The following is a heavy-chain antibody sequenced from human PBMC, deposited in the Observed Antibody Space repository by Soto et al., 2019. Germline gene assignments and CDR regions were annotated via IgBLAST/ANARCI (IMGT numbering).Heavy chain of an antibody. CDR1: EFTFSDYA. Sequence: EVPQLESGGGLVQPGGSLRLSCAAAEFTFSDYAMTWVRLAPGRGLEWVSSITASGDYAQYTDSVKGRFSVSRDNSRSTLFLQMESLRDEDTAIYFCGRDPNGDYIGAFAMWGRGTMVTVSS. V-gene: IGHV3-23*01. J-gene: IGHJ3*02. D-gene: IGHD4-17*01. CDR3: GRDPNGDYIGAFAM. CDR2: ITASGDYA.